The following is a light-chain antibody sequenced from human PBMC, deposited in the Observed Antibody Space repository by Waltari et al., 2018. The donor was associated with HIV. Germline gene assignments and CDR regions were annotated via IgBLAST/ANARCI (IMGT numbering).Light chain of an antibody. CDR3: LQYDDLPLT. Sequence: DIQMTQSPSSLSASVGDRVTITCQASQHIATNLNWFQQKPGKAPKLLIYDVSNLETGVPSRFTGGGSGATFTFTITSLRPEDIATYYCLQYDDLPLTFGGGTKVELK. CDR1: QHIATN. J-gene: IGKJ4*01. V-gene: IGKV1-33*01. CDR2: DVS.